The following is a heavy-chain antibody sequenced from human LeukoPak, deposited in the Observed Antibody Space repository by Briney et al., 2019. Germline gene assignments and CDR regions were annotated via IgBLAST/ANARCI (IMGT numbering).Heavy chain of an antibody. V-gene: IGHV1-69*02. CDR2: IIPILEIT. D-gene: IGHD4-23*01. CDR3: AKSSTVAGAFEV. J-gene: IGHJ3*01. Sequence: GASVKVSCKASGGTLSSYTFNWVRQAPGQGLEWMGRIIPILEITNYTQRFHGRVTITADTSTNPAYLELSSLRPEDTAVYYCAKSSTVAGAFEVWGQGTMVTVSS. CDR1: GGTLSSYT.